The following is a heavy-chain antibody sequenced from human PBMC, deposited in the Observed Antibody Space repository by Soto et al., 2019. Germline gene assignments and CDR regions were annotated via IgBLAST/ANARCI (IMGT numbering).Heavy chain of an antibody. J-gene: IGHJ3*02. CDR2: IIPIFGTA. D-gene: IGHD5-12*01. CDR3: ARDRGSGYDSYDAFDI. V-gene: IGHV1-69*01. Sequence: CKASGGTFSSYAISWVRQAPGQGLEWMGGIIPIFGTANYAQKFQGRVTITADESTSTAYMELSSLRSEDTAVYYCARDRGSGYDSYDAFDIWGQGTMVTVSS. CDR1: GGTFSSYA.